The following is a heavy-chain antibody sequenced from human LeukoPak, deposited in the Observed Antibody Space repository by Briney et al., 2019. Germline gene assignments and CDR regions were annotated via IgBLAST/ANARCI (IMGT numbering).Heavy chain of an antibody. CDR1: GYSFTSYW. D-gene: IGHD3-22*01. V-gene: IGHV5-51*01. CDR3: ARHVDSSSWENFDY. Sequence: GESLKISCKGFGYSFTSYWIGWVRKMPGKGLERMGIIYPGDSDTRYSSSFQGQVTISADKSINAAYLQWNSLKAYDTAMYYCARHVDSSSWENFDYWGQGTLVTVSS. J-gene: IGHJ4*02. CDR2: IYPGDSDT.